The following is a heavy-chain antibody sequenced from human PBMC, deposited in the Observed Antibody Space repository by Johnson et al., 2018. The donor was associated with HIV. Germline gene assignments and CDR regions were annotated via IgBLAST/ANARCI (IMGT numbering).Heavy chain of an antibody. CDR2: IKWDGGST. Sequence: EVQLVESGGGVVQPGRSLRLSCAASGFTFSSYAMSWVRQAPGKGLEWVSGIKWDGGSTGYADSVKGRFTISRDKSKNTLYRQMNRLTAEDTAVYYCASGVPLTMVQDALDTWGQGTMVIVSA. J-gene: IGHJ3*02. CDR1: GFTFSSYA. CDR3: ASGVPLTMVQDALDT. V-gene: IGHV3-20*04. D-gene: IGHD3-10*01.